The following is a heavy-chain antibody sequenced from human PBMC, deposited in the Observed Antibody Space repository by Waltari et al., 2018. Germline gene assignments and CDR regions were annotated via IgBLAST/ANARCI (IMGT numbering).Heavy chain of an antibody. J-gene: IGHJ5*02. V-gene: IGHV4-38-2*01. CDR1: GYSISSGYY. D-gene: IGHD3-10*01. CDR3: ARHNKGDRGRFDP. Sequence: QVQLQESGPGLVKPPETLSLTCSVPGYSISSGYYWGWIRQPPGKGLEWIGTIDHSGSTYYNPSLKSRVTISVDTSKNQFSLKLSSVTAADTAVYYCARHNKGDRGRFDPWGQGTLVTVSS. CDR2: IDHSGST.